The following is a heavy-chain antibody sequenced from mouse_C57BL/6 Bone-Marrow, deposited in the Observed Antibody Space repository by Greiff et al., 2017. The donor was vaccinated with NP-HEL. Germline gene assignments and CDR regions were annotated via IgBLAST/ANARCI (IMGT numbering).Heavy chain of an antibody. CDR1: GYSFTDYN. CDR2: INPNYGTT. J-gene: IGHJ3*01. D-gene: IGHD1-1*01. CDR3: ATNYYGSGPWFAY. V-gene: IGHV1-39*01. Sequence: EVQLQQSGPELVKPGASVKISCKASGYSFTDYNMNWVKQSNGKSLEWIGVINPNYGTTSYNQKFKGKATLTVDQSSSTAYMQLNSLTSEDSTFYYCATNYYGSGPWFAYWGQGTLVTVSA.